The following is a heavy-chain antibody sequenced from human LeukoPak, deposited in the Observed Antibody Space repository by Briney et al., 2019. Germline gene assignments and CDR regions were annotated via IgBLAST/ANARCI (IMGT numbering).Heavy chain of an antibody. CDR2: MNPKSNNR. D-gene: IGHD3-22*01. V-gene: IGHV1-8*03. CDR1: GYTFTNYD. CDR3: TRGLKGNYYSGMGTYRWFAP. J-gene: IGHJ5*02. Sequence: ASVKVSCKASGYTFTNYDDNWVRQATGQGLEWMGWMNPKSNNRGYAQKFQGRVTITTDASISTVYMELSSLRSDDTAVYYCTRGLKGNYYSGMGTYRWFAPWGQGTLVTVSS.